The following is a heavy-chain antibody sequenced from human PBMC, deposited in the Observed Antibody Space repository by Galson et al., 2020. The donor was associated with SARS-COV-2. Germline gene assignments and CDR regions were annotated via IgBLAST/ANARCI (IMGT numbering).Heavy chain of an antibody. Sequence: ASVKVSCKASGYTFTSYAMHWVRQAPGQRLEWMGWINAGNGNTKYSQKFQGRVTITRDTSASTAYMELSSLRSEDTAVYYCARDVGDCTGGVCYTFDYWGQGTLVTVSS. D-gene: IGHD2-8*02. J-gene: IGHJ4*02. CDR1: GYTFTSYA. CDR3: ARDVGDCTGGVCYTFDY. CDR2: INAGNGNT. V-gene: IGHV1-3*01.